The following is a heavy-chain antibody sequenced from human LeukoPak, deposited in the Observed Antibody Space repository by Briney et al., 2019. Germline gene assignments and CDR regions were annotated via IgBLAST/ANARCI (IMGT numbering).Heavy chain of an antibody. J-gene: IGHJ4*02. CDR1: GFTFSSYA. D-gene: IGHD3-10*01. V-gene: IGHV3-30*04. Sequence: PGGSLRLSCAASGFTFSSYAMHWVRQAPGKGLEWVAVISYDGSNKYYADSVKGRFTISRDNSKNTLYPQMNSLRAEDTAVYYCARDDLWFGESPLLDYWGQGTLVTVSS. CDR3: ARDDLWFGESPLLDY. CDR2: ISYDGSNK.